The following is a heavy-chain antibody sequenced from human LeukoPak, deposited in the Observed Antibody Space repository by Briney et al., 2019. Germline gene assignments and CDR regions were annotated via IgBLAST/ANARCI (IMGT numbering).Heavy chain of an antibody. Sequence: QPGGSLRLSCAASGFTFSSYAMSWVPQAPGKGLEGVSAISCSGGITYYADSVKVRFTISRDNSKNTLYLKMNSLRAEDTAVYYCAKDRVVVVPAESYFDYWGQGTLVTVSS. CDR3: AKDRVVVVPAESYFDY. D-gene: IGHD2-2*01. J-gene: IGHJ4*02. CDR1: GFTFSSYA. CDR2: ISCSGGIT. V-gene: IGHV3-23*01.